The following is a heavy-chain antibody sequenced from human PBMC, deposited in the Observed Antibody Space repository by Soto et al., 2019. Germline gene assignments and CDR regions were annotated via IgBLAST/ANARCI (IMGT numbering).Heavy chain of an antibody. J-gene: IGHJ6*02. D-gene: IGHD3-10*01. CDR3: AKDSYGSGTEYFYGMDV. V-gene: IGHV3-23*01. Sequence: GGSLRLSCAASGFSFSSYAMSWGRQTPGKGLEWVSSMSAGGRSTFHADSVKGRFTFFRDNSKTTQYLQMNSLRAEDTAVYYCAKDSYGSGTEYFYGMDVRGQGTTVTVSS. CDR1: GFSFSSYA. CDR2: MSAGGRST.